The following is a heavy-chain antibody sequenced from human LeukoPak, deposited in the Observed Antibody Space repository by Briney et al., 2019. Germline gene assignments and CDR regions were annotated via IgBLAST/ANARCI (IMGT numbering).Heavy chain of an antibody. J-gene: IGHJ3*02. CDR2: ISWNSGSI. CDR3: AKDSSSGSKGGAFDI. Sequence: GGSLRLSCAASGFTFEDYAMHWVRQVPGKGLEWVSGISWNSGSIGYADSVKGRFTISRDNAKNSLYLQMNSLRAEDTALYYCAKDSSSGSKGGAFDIWGQGTMVTVSS. CDR1: GFTFEDYA. V-gene: IGHV3-9*01. D-gene: IGHD3-22*01.